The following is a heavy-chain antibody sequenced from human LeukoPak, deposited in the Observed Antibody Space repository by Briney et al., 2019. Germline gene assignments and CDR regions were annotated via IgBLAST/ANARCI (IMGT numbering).Heavy chain of an antibody. CDR1: GGTFSSYA. Sequence: ASVKVSCKASGGTFSSYAISWVRQAPGQGLEWMGGIIPIFGTANYAQKFQGRVTITTDESTSTAYMELSSLRSEDTAVYYCARAIATADNYYYYYMDVWGKRTTVTVSS. CDR3: ARAIATADNYYYYYMDV. J-gene: IGHJ6*03. V-gene: IGHV1-69*05. D-gene: IGHD6-13*01. CDR2: IIPIFGTA.